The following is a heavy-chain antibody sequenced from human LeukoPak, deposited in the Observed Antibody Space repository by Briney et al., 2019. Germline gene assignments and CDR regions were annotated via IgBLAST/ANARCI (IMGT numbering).Heavy chain of an antibody. CDR3: ARDNRIAVGIENFDY. J-gene: IGHJ4*02. Sequence: GGSLRLSCAASGFTFSSYSMNWVRQAPGKGLEWVSSISSSSSYIYYADSVKGRFTISRDNAKNSLYLQMNSLRAEDTAVYYCARDNRIAVGIENFDYWGQGTLVTVSS. CDR1: GFTFSSYS. V-gene: IGHV3-21*01. CDR2: ISSSSSYI. D-gene: IGHD6-19*01.